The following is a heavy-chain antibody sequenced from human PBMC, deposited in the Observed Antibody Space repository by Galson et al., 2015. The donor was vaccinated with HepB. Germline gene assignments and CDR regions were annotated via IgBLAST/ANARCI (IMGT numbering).Heavy chain of an antibody. CDR2: MSGSGHRI. V-gene: IGHV3-23*01. CDR3: ARECFAGNVGDAFDI. Sequence: SLRLSCAASGFSFNEYAMSWVRQAPGKGLEWISVMSGSGHRIAYSDSVKGRFTVSRDNSKNTVYLQMNSLRADDTALYYCARECFAGNVGDAFDIWGLGRGVTVSS. D-gene: IGHD3-16*01. CDR1: GFSFNEYA. J-gene: IGHJ3*02.